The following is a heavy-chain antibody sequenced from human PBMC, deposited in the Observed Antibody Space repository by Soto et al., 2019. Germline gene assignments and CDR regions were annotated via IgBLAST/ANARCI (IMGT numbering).Heavy chain of an antibody. CDR3: ASDTRLDYFDY. CDR2: IYYSGST. Sequence: SETLSLTCTVSGGXISSGGYYWSWIRQHPGKGLEWIGYIYYSGSTYYNPSLKSRVTISVDTSKNQFSLKLSSVTAADTAVYYCASDTRLDYFDYWGQGTLVTVSS. J-gene: IGHJ4*02. CDR1: GGXISSGGYY. D-gene: IGHD3-16*01. V-gene: IGHV4-31*03.